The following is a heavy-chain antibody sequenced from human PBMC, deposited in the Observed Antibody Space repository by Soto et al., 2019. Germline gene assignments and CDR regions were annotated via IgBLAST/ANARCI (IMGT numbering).Heavy chain of an antibody. J-gene: IGHJ4*02. CDR1: GFTFSSYG. CDR3: AKVAGPFVVVVIDY. D-gene: IGHD3-22*01. Sequence: GGSLRLSCAASGFTFSSYGMHWVRQAPGKGLEWVAVISYDGSNKYYADSVKGRFTISRDNSKNTLYLQMNSLRVEDTAVYYCAKVAGPFVVVVIDYWGQGTLVTVSS. CDR2: ISYDGSNK. V-gene: IGHV3-30*18.